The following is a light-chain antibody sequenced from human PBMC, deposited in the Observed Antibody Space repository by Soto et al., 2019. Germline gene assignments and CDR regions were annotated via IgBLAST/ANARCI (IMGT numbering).Light chain of an antibody. CDR2: ATS. CDR3: QQSYSTPWT. J-gene: IGKJ1*01. V-gene: IGKV1-39*01. CDR1: QNINNY. Sequence: DIQMAQSPSSLSASVGDRVTITCRASQNINNYIAWYQKKPGQAPKLLIYATSTLHTGVPSRFSGSGFGTDFTLIISSLQPEDFATYYCQQSYSTPWTFGQGTKVDIK.